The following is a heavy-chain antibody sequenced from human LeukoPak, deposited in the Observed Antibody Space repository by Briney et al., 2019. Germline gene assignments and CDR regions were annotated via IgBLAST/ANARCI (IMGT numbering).Heavy chain of an antibody. Sequence: PSETLSLTCTISGASISSYYWSWIRQPPGKGLEWIEYIYYSGSTNYNPSLKSRVTISVDTSKNQFSLNVSSVTAADTAVYYCAREEYYYDSSGDPHYYGMDVWGQGTTVTVSS. V-gene: IGHV4-59*13. J-gene: IGHJ6*02. CDR3: AREEYYYDSSGDPHYYGMDV. D-gene: IGHD3-22*01. CDR2: IYYSGST. CDR1: GASISSYY.